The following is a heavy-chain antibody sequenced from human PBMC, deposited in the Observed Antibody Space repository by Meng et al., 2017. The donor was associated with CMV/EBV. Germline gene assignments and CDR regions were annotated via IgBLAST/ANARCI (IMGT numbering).Heavy chain of an antibody. CDR3: ARVGGYSSSWSRFGRGNWFDP. CDR1: GGSFSGYY. J-gene: IGHJ5*02. Sequence: GSLRLSCAVYGGSFSGYYWSWIRQPPGKGLEWIGEINHSGSTNYSPSLKSRVTISVDTSKNQFSLKLSSVTAADTAVYYCARVGGYSSSWSRFGRGNWFDPWGQGTLVTVSS. D-gene: IGHD6-13*01. V-gene: IGHV4-34*01. CDR2: INHSGST.